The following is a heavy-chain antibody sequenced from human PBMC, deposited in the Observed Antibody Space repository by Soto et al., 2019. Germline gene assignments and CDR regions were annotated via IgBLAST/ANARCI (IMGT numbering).Heavy chain of an antibody. D-gene: IGHD3-3*02. J-gene: IGHJ3*02. Sequence: ASVKVSCKASGYTFTGYYMHWVRQAPGKGLEWMGGINPNDGGTNYAQKFQGRVTMTKDTSINTAYMELSSLRSEDTAVYYCATRPLANAFDIWGQGTMVTVSS. CDR1: GYTFTGYY. V-gene: IGHV1-2*02. CDR2: INPNDGGT. CDR3: ATRPLANAFDI.